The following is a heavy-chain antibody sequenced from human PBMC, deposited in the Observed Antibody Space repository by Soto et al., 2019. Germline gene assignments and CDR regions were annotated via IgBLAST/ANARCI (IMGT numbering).Heavy chain of an antibody. V-gene: IGHV1-69*06. Sequence: ASVKVSCKASGGTFSSYAISWVRQAPGQGLEWMGGIIPIFGTANYAQKFQGRVTITADKSTSTAYMELSSLRSEDTAVYYCARSTIFGVVIICGSGDYYGMDVWGQGTTVTVSS. CDR2: IIPIFGTA. J-gene: IGHJ6*02. CDR3: ARSTIFGVVIICGSGDYYGMDV. D-gene: IGHD3-3*01. CDR1: GGTFSSYA.